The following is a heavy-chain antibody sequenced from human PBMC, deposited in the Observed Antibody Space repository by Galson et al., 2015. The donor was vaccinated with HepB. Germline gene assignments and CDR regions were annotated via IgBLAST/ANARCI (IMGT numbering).Heavy chain of an antibody. CDR3: ARHCFQNLIRGPFDY. Sequence: ETLSLTCAVYGGSFSGYYWSWIRQPPGKGLEWIGEINHSGSTNYNPSLKSRVTISVDTSKSQFSLKLSSVTAADTAVYYCARHCFQNLIRGPFDYWGQGTLVTVSS. CDR1: GGSFSGYY. J-gene: IGHJ4*02. CDR2: INHSGST. V-gene: IGHV4-34*01. D-gene: IGHD1-14*01.